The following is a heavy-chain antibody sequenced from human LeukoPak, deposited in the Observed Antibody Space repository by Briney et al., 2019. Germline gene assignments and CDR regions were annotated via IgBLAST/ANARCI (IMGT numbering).Heavy chain of an antibody. CDR1: GSTFSDYW. CDR3: ATYTHWVAGDV. J-gene: IGHJ6*02. V-gene: IGHV3-7*01. Sequence: GGSLRLSCAASGSTFSDYWMSWVRQAPGKGLEWVANMNQDGSEKDYVDSVKGRFTISRDNARNSLYLQMGSLRAEDTAVYYCATYTHWVAGDVWGQGTTVTVSS. CDR2: MNQDGSEK. D-gene: IGHD3-16*01.